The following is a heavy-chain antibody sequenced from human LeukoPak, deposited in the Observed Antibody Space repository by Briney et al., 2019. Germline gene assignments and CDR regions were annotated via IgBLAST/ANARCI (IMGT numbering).Heavy chain of an antibody. Sequence: SETLSLTCTVSGGSISSYYWTWIRQPPGKGLEWIGYIYYTGSTNYNPSLKSRVTISVDTSKNQFSLKLSSVTAADTAVYYCAWSSDFRYYYCYMDVWGKGTTVTVSS. V-gene: IGHV4-59*01. D-gene: IGHD3-3*01. CDR3: AWSSDFRYYYCYMDV. CDR2: IYYTGST. CDR1: GGSISSYY. J-gene: IGHJ6*03.